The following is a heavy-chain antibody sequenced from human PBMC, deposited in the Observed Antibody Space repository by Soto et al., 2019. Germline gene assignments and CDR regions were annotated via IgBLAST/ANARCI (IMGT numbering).Heavy chain of an antibody. J-gene: IGHJ4*02. CDR1: GFTFSSYA. Sequence: GGSLRLSCAASGFTFSSYAMSWVRQAPGKGLEWVSAISGSGGSTYYADSVKGRFTISGDNSKNTLYLQMNSLRAEETAVYYCAKDRLAARDSSGYYYGYWGQGTLVTVSS. CDR2: ISGSGGST. D-gene: IGHD3-22*01. V-gene: IGHV3-23*01. CDR3: AKDRLAARDSSGYYYGY.